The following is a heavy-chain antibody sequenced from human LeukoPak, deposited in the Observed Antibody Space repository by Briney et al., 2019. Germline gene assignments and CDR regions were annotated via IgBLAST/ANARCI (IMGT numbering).Heavy chain of an antibody. D-gene: IGHD1-14*01. CDR3: ARGVVATGIDAFDI. J-gene: IGHJ3*02. CDR2: INSDGSST. V-gene: IGHV3-74*01. Sequence: GGSLRLSCAASGFTFSSYAMHWVRQAPGKGLVWVSRINSDGSSTSYADSVKGRFTISRDNAKNTLYLQMNSLRAEDTAVYYCARGVVATGIDAFDIWGQGTMVTVSS. CDR1: GFTFSSYA.